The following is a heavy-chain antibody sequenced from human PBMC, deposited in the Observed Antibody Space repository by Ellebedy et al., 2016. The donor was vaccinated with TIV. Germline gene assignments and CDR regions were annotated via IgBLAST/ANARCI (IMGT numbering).Heavy chain of an antibody. CDR2: IKRNADGGTA. Sequence: GESLKISXAASGFTFSNAYMSWVCQAPGKGLEWVGRIKRNADGGTADYGAPVKGRFTISRDDSKDTLYLQMSSLKTEDTAVYYCARWAFARCDYWGQGSLVTVSS. CDR3: ARWAFARCDY. D-gene: IGHD4-23*01. J-gene: IGHJ4*02. CDR1: GFTFSNAY. V-gene: IGHV3-15*01.